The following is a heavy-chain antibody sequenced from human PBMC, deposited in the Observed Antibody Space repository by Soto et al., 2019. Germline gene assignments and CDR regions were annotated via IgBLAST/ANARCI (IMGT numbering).Heavy chain of an antibody. CDR3: ARKGVAFDY. D-gene: IGHD3-3*01. Sequence: LRLSCAASGFTFSSYSMNWVRQAPGKGLEWISYISTTSSSIYYADSVKGRFTISRDNAKNSLFLQMDSLRDEDTAVYYCARKGVAFDYWGQGALVTVSS. J-gene: IGHJ4*02. V-gene: IGHV3-48*02. CDR1: GFTFSSYS. CDR2: ISTTSSSI.